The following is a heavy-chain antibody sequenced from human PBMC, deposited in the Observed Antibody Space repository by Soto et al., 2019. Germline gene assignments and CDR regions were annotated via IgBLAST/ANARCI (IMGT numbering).Heavy chain of an antibody. D-gene: IGHD3-22*01. CDR3: ATRITMIVVATPGGMDV. V-gene: IGHV1-24*01. J-gene: IGHJ6*02. CDR2: FDPEDGET. Sequence: ASVKVSCKVSGYTLTELSMHWVRQAPGKGLEWMGGFDPEDGETIYAQKFQGRVTVTEDTSTDTAYMELSSLRSEDTAVYYCATRITMIVVATPGGMDVWGQGTTVTVSS. CDR1: GYTLTELS.